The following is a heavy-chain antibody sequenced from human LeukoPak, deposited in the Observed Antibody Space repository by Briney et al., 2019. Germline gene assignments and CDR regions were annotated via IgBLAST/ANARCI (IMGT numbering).Heavy chain of an antibody. V-gene: IGHV3-48*03. CDR3: ARGVSYYFDY. J-gene: IGHJ4*02. D-gene: IGHD2/OR15-2a*01. Sequence: GGSLRLSCAASGFTFSNYEMNWVRQAPGKGLEWVSYISSSGNTICYADSVKGRFTISRDNAKNSLYLQMNSLRAEDTAVYYCARGVSYYFDYWGQGTLVTVSS. CDR1: GFTFSNYE. CDR2: ISSSGNTI.